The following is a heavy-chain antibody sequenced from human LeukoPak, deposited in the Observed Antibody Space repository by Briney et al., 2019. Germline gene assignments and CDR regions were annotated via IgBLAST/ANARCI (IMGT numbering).Heavy chain of an antibody. CDR3: ARDLDEYSSSSTGY. CDR2: ISGSGIYM. V-gene: IGHV3-21*06. Sequence: GGSLRLSCAASGFSFSSYTVNWVRQAPGKGLEWVSSISGSGIYMYYADSVKGRFFIFRENAENSLYLQMDSLGVEDPAVYYCARDLDEYSSSSTGYWGKGTLVTVSS. J-gene: IGHJ4*02. CDR1: GFSFSSYT. D-gene: IGHD6-6*01.